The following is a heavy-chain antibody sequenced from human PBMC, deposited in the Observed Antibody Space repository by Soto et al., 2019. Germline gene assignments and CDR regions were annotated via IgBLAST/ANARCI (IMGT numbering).Heavy chain of an antibody. V-gene: IGHV4-31*03. D-gene: IGHD3-16*02. CDR3: ARVPGGSYDYVWGSYRPEALFDY. J-gene: IGHJ4*02. CDR1: GGSISSGGFY. CDR2: IYFSGST. Sequence: PSETLSLTCSVSGGSISSGGFYLSWIRQHPGQGLEWIGYIYFSGSTYYSPSLKSRVTISVDTSKNQFSLRLRSVTAADTARYYCARVPGGSYDYVWGSYRPEALFDYWGPGILVTVSS.